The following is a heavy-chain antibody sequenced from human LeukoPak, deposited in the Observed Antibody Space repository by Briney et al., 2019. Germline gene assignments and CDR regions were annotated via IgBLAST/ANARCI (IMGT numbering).Heavy chain of an antibody. Sequence: SETLSLTCIFSVGSINTYYWSWIRQPPGKGLEWIGYIHYSGSTNYNPSLKSRVTISVDTSKNQFSLKLSSVTAADTAVYYCARGDLGYCSGGSCDTPENAFDIWGQGTMVTVSS. V-gene: IGHV4-59*01. CDR1: VGSINTYY. CDR3: ARGDLGYCSGGSCDTPENAFDI. CDR2: IHYSGST. D-gene: IGHD2-15*01. J-gene: IGHJ3*02.